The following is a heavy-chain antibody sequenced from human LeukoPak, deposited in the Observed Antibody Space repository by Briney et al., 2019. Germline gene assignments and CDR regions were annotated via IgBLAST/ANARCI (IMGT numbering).Heavy chain of an antibody. V-gene: IGHV1-8*01. Sequence: ASVKVSCKAPGYTFTSYDINWVRQATGQGLEWMGWMNPNSSNTGYAQKFQGRVTMTRNTSISTAYMELSSLRSEDTAVYYCASSYSSGKDAFDIWGQGTMVTVSS. CDR2: MNPNSSNT. CDR1: GYTFTSYD. CDR3: ASSYSSGKDAFDI. J-gene: IGHJ3*02. D-gene: IGHD6-19*01.